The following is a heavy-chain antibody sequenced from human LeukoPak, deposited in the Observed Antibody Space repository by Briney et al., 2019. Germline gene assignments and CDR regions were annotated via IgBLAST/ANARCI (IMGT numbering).Heavy chain of an antibody. CDR3: ARESGLTTVTTFDY. CDR2: IIPIFGTA. J-gene: IGHJ4*02. V-gene: IGHV1-69*05. CDR1: GGTFSSYA. D-gene: IGHD4-17*01. Sequence: GASVKVSCKASGGTFSSYAISWVRQAPGQGLEWMGGIIPIFGTANYAQKLQGRVTMTTDTSTSTAYMELRSLRSDDTAVYYCARESGLTTVTTFDYWGQGTLVTVSS.